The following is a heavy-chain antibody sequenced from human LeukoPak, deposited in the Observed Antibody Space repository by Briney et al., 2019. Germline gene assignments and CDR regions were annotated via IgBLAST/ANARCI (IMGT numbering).Heavy chain of an antibody. CDR1: GFTLSSFW. D-gene: IGHD3-3*01. Sequence: GGSLRLSCAASGFTLSSFWMSWVRQAPGKGLEWVASIKQDASEKYYLDSVKGRFTISRDNAKNSLYLQMNSLRAEDTAVYYCAREGVVLRFLEWLLYRGEDLYYFDHWGQGTLVTVSS. CDR2: IKQDASEK. J-gene: IGHJ4*02. V-gene: IGHV3-7*01. CDR3: AREGVVLRFLEWLLYRGEDLYYFDH.